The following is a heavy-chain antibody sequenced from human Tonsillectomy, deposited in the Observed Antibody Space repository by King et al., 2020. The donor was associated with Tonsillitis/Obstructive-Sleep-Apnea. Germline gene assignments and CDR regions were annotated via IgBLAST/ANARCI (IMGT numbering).Heavy chain of an antibody. Sequence: VQLVESGGGVVQPGRSLRLSCAASGFTFSINDMHWVRQAPGKGLEGVAFTWYDGSEKYYGDSVKGRFTISRDNSKKTLYLQMNSLRAEDTAVYYCARKTGHNLGAFDIWGQGTMVTVSS. J-gene: IGHJ3*02. CDR1: GFTFSIND. CDR2: TWYDGSEK. D-gene: IGHD5-24*01. CDR3: ARKTGHNLGAFDI. V-gene: IGHV3-33*01.